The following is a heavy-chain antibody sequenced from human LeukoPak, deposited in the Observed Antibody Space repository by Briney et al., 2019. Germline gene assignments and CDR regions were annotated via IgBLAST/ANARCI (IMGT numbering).Heavy chain of an antibody. CDR2: ISYDGSNK. CDR3: ARQNTPHGNFDY. V-gene: IGHV3-30*03. J-gene: IGHJ4*02. CDR1: GFTFSSYG. D-gene: IGHD5-24*01. Sequence: PGGSLRLSCAASGFTFSSYGMHWVRQAPGKGLEWVAVISYDGSNKYYADSVKGRFTISRDNAKKSLFLQMNSLRAEDTAVYYCARQNTPHGNFDYWGQGTLVTVSS.